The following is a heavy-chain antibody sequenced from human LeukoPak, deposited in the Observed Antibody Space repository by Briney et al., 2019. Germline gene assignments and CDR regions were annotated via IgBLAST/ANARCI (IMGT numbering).Heavy chain of an antibody. CDR1: GYTLTELS. CDR2: FDPEDGET. Sequence: ASVKVSCKVSGYTLTELSMHWVRQAPGKGLEWMGGFDPEDGETIYAQKFQGRVTMTEDTSTDTAYTELSSLRSEDTAVYYCATLFRIAAAGIRDYFDYWGQGTLVTVSS. CDR3: ATLFRIAAAGIRDYFDY. J-gene: IGHJ4*02. V-gene: IGHV1-24*01. D-gene: IGHD6-13*01.